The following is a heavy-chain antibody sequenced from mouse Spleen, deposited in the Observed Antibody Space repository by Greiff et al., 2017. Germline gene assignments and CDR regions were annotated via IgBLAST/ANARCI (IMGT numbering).Heavy chain of an antibody. Sequence: EVKLMESGGGLVKRGGSLKLSCAASGFTFSSYAMSWVRQTPEKRLEWVATISSGGGNTYYPDSVKGRFTISRDNAKNTLYLQMSSLKSEDTAMYYCARQGDPGFAYWGQGTLVTVSA. CDR2: ISSGGGNT. J-gene: IGHJ3*01. CDR1: GFTFSSYA. CDR3: ARQGDPGFAY. V-gene: IGHV5-9*04.